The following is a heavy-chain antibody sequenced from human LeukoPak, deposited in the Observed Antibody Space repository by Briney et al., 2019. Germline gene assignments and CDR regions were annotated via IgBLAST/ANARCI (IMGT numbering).Heavy chain of an antibody. D-gene: IGHD5-24*01. CDR3: AMLAKMATIDDFDY. CDR2: ISSDASTT. J-gene: IGHJ4*02. V-gene: IGHV3-74*01. Sequence: GGSLRLPCAASGFSFSSYWMHWVRQAPGKGLVWVSRISSDASTTNYADSVKGRFTISRDNAKNTLYLQMNSLRAEDTAMYYCAMLAKMATIDDFDYWGQGTLVTVSS. CDR1: GFSFSSYW.